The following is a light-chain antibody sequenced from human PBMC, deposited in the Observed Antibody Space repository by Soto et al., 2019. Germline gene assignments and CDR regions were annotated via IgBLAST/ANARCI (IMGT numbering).Light chain of an antibody. V-gene: IGKV1-5*01. CDR2: GAS. Sequence: DIQMTQAPSTLSASVGDGVTISWRASQSISSYLNWYQQKPGKAPKLLIYGASSLESGVPSRFSGSGSGTEFTLTIGGLQPDDFATYYCQHYNAFPWPFGQGTKVDIK. CDR3: QHYNAFPWP. CDR1: QSISSY. J-gene: IGKJ1*01.